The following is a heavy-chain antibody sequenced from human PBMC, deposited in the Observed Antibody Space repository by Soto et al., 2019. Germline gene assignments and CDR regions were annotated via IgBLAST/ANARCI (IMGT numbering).Heavy chain of an antibody. CDR3: ARSLPGTYVPFDR. CDR1: EFTFRSYW. CDR2: ISGDGSST. V-gene: IGHV3-74*01. Sequence: EVQLVDSGGGLVQPGGSLRLSCAASEFTFRSYWMHWVRQSPGKGLVWVSRISGDGSSTTYADSVRGRFTISRDNAKNTVYLQMDSLRAEDTAVYYCARSLPGTYVPFDRWGPGTMGTVSS. D-gene: IGHD1-7*01. J-gene: IGHJ3*01.